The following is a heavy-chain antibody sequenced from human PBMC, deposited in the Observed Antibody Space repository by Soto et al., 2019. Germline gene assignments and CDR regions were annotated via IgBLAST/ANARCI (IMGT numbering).Heavy chain of an antibody. CDR2: ISSSSSYI. CDR1: GFTFSTYN. J-gene: IGHJ4*02. CDR3: ARETSSLVAAIDY. V-gene: IGHV3-21*01. D-gene: IGHD2-15*01. Sequence: GGSLRLSCAASGFTFSTYNMNWVRQAPGKGLEWVSSISSSSSYIYYADSVKGRFTISRDNAKNSLYLQMNSLRAEDTAVYYCARETSSLVAAIDYWGRGTLVTVSS.